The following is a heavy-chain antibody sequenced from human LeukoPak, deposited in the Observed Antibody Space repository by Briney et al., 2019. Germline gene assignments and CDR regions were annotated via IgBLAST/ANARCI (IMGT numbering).Heavy chain of an antibody. CDR2: IYYSGST. CDR3: ASYDFWSGYFFDY. CDR1: GGSISSSSYY. J-gene: IGHJ4*02. V-gene: IGHV4-39*07. D-gene: IGHD3-3*01. Sequence: SETLSLTCTVSGGSISSSSYYWGWIRQPPGKGLEWIGSIYYSGSTYYNPSLKSRVTISVDTSKNQFSLKLSSVTAADTAVYYCASYDFWSGYFFDYWGQGTQVTVSS.